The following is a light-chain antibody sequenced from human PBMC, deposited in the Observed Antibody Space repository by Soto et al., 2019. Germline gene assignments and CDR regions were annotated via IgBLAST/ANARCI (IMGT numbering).Light chain of an antibody. CDR2: DAS. Sequence: IQLTQSPSSLSASVGGRVTITCRASQGIISWLAWYQQKPGKAPKLLIYDASNLKSGVPSRFSGSGSGTDFTLTISHLQPDDSATYYCQQYENYWTFGQGTKVDI. CDR3: QQYENYWT. CDR1: QGIISW. J-gene: IGKJ1*01. V-gene: IGKV1-5*01.